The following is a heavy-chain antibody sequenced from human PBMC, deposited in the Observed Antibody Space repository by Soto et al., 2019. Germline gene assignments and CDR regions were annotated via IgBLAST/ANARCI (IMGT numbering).Heavy chain of an antibody. J-gene: IGHJ4*02. V-gene: IGHV4-59*01. Sequence: ETLSLTCTVSGGPSISGFYWSWIRQPPGKGLEWIAYIYDSGSTNYNPSFKSRVTISVDTSKNQFSLKVSSVTAADTAVYYCALATGGVFHYWGQGTLGTVSS. CDR1: GGPSISGFY. CDR2: IYDSGST. CDR3: ALATGGVFHY. D-gene: IGHD2-15*01.